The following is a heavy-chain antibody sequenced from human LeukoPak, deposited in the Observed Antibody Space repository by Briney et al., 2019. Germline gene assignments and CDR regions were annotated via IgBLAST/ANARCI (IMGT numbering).Heavy chain of an antibody. D-gene: IGHD3-9*01. CDR3: ARAPPYYDILTGYYASLIDY. J-gene: IGHJ4*02. V-gene: IGHV4-59*01. CDR2: IYYSGST. CDR1: GGSISSYY. Sequence: SETLSLTCTVSGGSISSYYWSWIRQSPGKGLECIGYIYYSGSTNYNPSLKSRVTISVDTSKNQFSLKLSSVTAADTAVYYCARAPPYYDILTGYYASLIDYWGQGTLVTVSS.